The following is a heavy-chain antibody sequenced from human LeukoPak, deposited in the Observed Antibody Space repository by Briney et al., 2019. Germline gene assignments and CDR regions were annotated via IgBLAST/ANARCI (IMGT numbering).Heavy chain of an antibody. CDR2: INSDGRST. D-gene: IGHD3-3*01. V-gene: IGHV3-74*01. J-gene: IGHJ6*03. CDR3: ARGGGYYNFWSGDYYHYYYYMDV. Sequence: GGSLRLSCAASGLTFSGYWMHWVRQAPGKGLVWVSRINSDGRSTTYADSVKGRFTVSRDNAKNTLYLQTNSLRAEDTAVYYCARGGGYYNFWSGDYYHYYYYMDVWGKGTTVTVSS. CDR1: GLTFSGYW.